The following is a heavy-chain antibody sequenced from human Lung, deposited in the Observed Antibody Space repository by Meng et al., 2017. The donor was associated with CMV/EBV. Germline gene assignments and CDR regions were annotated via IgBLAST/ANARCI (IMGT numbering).Heavy chain of an antibody. Sequence: GGSLRLXCQGSGYRFSAYWIVWVRQMPGKGLEWMGIIYPVDSDTKYCPSFGGQVTISADKSISTGLLQWNSLKASDTAIYYRAIQGDCTSTNCYGGLDYWGQGTLVTVSS. V-gene: IGHV5-51*01. CDR3: AIQGDCTSTNCYGGLDY. D-gene: IGHD2-2*01. CDR2: IYPVDSDT. J-gene: IGHJ4*02. CDR1: GYRFSAYW.